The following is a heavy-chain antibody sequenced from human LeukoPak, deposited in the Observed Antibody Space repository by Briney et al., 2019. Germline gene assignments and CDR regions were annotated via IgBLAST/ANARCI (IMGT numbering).Heavy chain of an antibody. J-gene: IGHJ6*03. CDR1: RFTFSSYA. D-gene: IGHD2-8*01. CDR2: FSGSGGTT. CDR3: ANGNRCTSPNCLGYYYFYMDV. Sequence: GGSLRLSCAVSRFTFSSYAMNWVRQAPARGLEWVSGFSGSGGTTYYADSVKGRFTISRDNSKNTLYLQMNSLRAEDTAVYYCANGNRCTSPNCLGYYYFYMDVWGKGTTVTVSS. V-gene: IGHV3-23*01.